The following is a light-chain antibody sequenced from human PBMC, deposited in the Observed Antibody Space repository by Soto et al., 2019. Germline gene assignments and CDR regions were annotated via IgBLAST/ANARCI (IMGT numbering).Light chain of an antibody. CDR1: QSVSIH. CDR3: QHYNSYSEA. J-gene: IGKJ1*01. Sequence: EIVMTQSPATLSVSLGERATLSCRASQSVSIHLAWYQQKPGQAPRLLIYDTSTRATGIPARFSGSGSGTEFTLTISSLQPDDFATYYCQHYNSYSEAFGQGTKVDI. V-gene: IGKV3-15*01. CDR2: DTS.